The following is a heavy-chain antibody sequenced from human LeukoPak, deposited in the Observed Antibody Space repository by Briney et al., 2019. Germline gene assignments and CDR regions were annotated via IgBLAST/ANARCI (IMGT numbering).Heavy chain of an antibody. Sequence: GGSLRLSCTASGFTFGDYAMSWVRQAPGKGLEWVGFIRSKAYGVTTEYAASVKGRFTISRDDSKSIAYLQMNSLKTEDTAVYYCSKWVRFGEFYDYWGQGTLVTVSS. CDR2: IRSKAYGVTT. V-gene: IGHV3-49*04. CDR3: SKWVRFGEFYDY. CDR1: GFTFGDYA. J-gene: IGHJ4*02. D-gene: IGHD3-10*01.